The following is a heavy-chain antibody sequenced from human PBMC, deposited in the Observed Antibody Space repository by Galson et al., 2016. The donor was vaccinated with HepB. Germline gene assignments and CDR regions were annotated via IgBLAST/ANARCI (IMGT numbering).Heavy chain of an antibody. CDR3: ARVVGGIGAPD. CDR2: INPGGDST. J-gene: IGHJ4*02. D-gene: IGHD6-13*01. V-gene: IGHV1-46*01. CDR1: GYLFADYD. Sequence: SVKVSCKASGYLFADYDINWVRQATGQGLEWMGIINPGGDSTSYARNFQGRVTMTTDTPTTTVYMELSSLTSEDTAVYYCARVVGGIGAPDWGQGTLVTVSS.